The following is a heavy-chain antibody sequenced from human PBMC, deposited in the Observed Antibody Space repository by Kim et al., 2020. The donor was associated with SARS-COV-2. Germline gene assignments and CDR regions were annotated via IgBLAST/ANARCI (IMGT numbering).Heavy chain of an antibody. V-gene: IGHV3-7*01. CDR1: GFTFSTYC. CDR3: ARECTVYDILTGYNPQRFGY. D-gene: IGHD3-9*01. J-gene: IGHJ4*02. Sequence: GGSLRLSCAASGFTFSTYCMSWVRQAPGKGLEWVANIRQDGSEKNYVDSVWGRFTISRDNAKNSLSLQMNSLRTDDTAVYYCARECTVYDILTGYNPQRFGYLGPGTLVTVFS. CDR2: IRQDGSEK.